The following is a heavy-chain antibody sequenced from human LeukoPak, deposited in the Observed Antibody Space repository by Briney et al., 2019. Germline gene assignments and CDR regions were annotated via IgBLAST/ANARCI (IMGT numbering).Heavy chain of an antibody. CDR1: GFTFSTYW. Sequence: GGSLRLSCAASGFTFSTYWMHWVRQAPGKGLVWVSHINIDGSVTTYADSVKGRFTISRDNAKNSVYLHMNSLRAEDTAVYYCARDRHFVAFDIWGQGTMVTVSS. V-gene: IGHV3-74*03. CDR3: ARDRHFVAFDI. CDR2: INIDGSVT. J-gene: IGHJ3*02.